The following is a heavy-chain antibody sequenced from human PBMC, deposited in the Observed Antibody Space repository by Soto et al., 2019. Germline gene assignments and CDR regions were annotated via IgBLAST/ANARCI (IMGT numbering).Heavy chain of an antibody. V-gene: IGHV4-59*01. J-gene: IGHJ4*02. CDR2: IYYSGST. CDR1: GGSISSYY. Sequence: SETLSLTCTVSGGSISSYYWSWIRQPPGKGLEWIGYIYYSGSTNYNPSLKSRVTISVDTSKNQFSLKLSSVTAADTAVYYCAREGLGSYGSNSGYDYWGQGTLVTVSS. D-gene: IGHD2-15*01. CDR3: AREGLGSYGSNSGYDY.